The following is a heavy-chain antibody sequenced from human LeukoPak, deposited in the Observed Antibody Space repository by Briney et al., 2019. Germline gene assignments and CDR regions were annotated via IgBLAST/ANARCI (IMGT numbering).Heavy chain of an antibody. Sequence: ASVKVSCKASGYTFSNYAVLWVRQAPGQRLEWMGWINAGNGNTKYSQEFQGRVTITRDTSASTAYMELSSLRSEDTAVYYCARVGRLELSPFDYWGQGTLVTVPS. J-gene: IGHJ4*02. CDR3: ARVGRLELSPFDY. V-gene: IGHV1-3*03. CDR1: GYTFSNYA. CDR2: INAGNGNT. D-gene: IGHD1-7*01.